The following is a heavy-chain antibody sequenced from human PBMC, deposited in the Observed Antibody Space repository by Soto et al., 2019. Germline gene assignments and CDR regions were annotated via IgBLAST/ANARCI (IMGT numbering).Heavy chain of an antibody. J-gene: IGHJ6*02. V-gene: IGHV3-74*01. CDR2: INSDGSST. Sequence: VGSLRLSCAASGFTFSSYWMHWVRQAPGKGLVWVSRINSDGSSTSYAGSVKGRFTISRDNAKNTLYLQMNSLRAEDTAVYYCARDSYMGSSPLYYYYGMDVWGQGTTVTVSS. CDR1: GFTFSSYW. CDR3: ARDSYMGSSPLYYYYGMDV. D-gene: IGHD6-6*01.